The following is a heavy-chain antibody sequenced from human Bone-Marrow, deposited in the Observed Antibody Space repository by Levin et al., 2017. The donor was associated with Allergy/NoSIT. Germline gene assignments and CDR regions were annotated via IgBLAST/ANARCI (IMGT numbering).Heavy chain of an antibody. CDR2: INHSGST. V-gene: IGHV4-34*01. Sequence: SQTLSLTCAVYGGSFSGYYWSWIRQPPGKGLEWIGEINHSGSTNYNPSLKSRVTISVDTSKNQFSLKLSSVTAADTAVYYCARPHYDILTGYYVGWFDPWGQGTLVTVSS. CDR3: ARPHYDILTGYYVGWFDP. D-gene: IGHD3-9*01. CDR1: GGSFSGYY. J-gene: IGHJ5*02.